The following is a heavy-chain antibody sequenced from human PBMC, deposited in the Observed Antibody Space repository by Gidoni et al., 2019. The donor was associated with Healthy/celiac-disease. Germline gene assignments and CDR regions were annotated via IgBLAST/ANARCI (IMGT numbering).Heavy chain of an antibody. CDR3: ASFINQQLVPYYYYGMDV. V-gene: IGHV1-3*01. CDR1: GYTFTSYA. D-gene: IGHD6-13*01. CDR2: INAGNGNT. Sequence: QVQLVQSGAEVKKPVASVKVSCKASGYTFTSYAMHWVRQAPGQRLEWMGWINAGNGNTKYSQKFQGRVTITRDTSASTAYMELSSLRSEDTAVYYCASFINQQLVPYYYYGMDVWGQGTTVTVSS. J-gene: IGHJ6*02.